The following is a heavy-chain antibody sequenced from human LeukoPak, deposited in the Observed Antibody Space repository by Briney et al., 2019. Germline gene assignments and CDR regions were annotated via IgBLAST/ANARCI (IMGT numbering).Heavy chain of an antibody. D-gene: IGHD3-22*01. Sequence: GGSLRLSCAASGFTFSSYGMSWVRQAPGKGLEWVSAISGSGGSTYYADSVKGRFTISRDNSKNTLYLQMNSLRAEDTAVYYCASSSGYYDGDYWGQGTLVTVSS. CDR2: ISGSGGST. J-gene: IGHJ4*02. V-gene: IGHV3-23*01. CDR1: GFTFSSYG. CDR3: ASSSGYYDGDY.